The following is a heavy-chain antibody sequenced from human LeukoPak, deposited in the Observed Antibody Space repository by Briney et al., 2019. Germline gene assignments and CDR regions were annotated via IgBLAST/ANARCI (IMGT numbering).Heavy chain of an antibody. CDR1: GGSISTYY. CDR2: IDYSAST. Sequence: SGTLSLTCTVSGGSISTYYWSWIRQPPGKGLEWIAYIDYSASTNYNPSLKSRVTISVDTSKNQFSLKLSSVTAADTAVYYCGRDGRGGLPHVFDIWAKGKRVTVS. J-gene: IGHJ3*02. D-gene: IGHD3-16*01. V-gene: IGHV4-59*01. CDR3: GRDGRGGLPHVFDI.